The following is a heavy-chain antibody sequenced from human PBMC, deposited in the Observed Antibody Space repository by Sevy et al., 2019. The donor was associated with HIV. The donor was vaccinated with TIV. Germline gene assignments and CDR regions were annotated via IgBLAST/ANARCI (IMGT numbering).Heavy chain of an antibody. J-gene: IGHJ4*02. Sequence: GSLRLSCAASGFTFSNAWMSWVRQAPGKGLEWVGHIKGKIYDGTIDYAAPVKGRFTISRDDSKNTLYLQMNSLKTEDTAVYYCTTDSWSQEDYYDYWGQGTLVTVSS. D-gene: IGHD6-13*01. CDR1: GFTFSNAW. CDR2: IKGKIYDGTI. CDR3: TTDSWSQEDYYDY. V-gene: IGHV3-15*01.